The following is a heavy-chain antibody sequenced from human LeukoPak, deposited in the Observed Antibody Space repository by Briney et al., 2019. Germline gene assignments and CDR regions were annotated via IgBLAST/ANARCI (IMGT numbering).Heavy chain of an antibody. V-gene: IGHV3-30*02. J-gene: IGHJ4*02. D-gene: IGHD5-18*01. Sequence: PGVSLRLSCAAPGFTFSSYGMHWVRQAPGKGLEWVAFIRYDGSNKYYADSVKGRFTISRDNSKNTLFLQMNSLRAEDTAVYYCAKDSHRGYSYGQHYYFDYWGQGTLVTVSS. CDR1: GFTFSSYG. CDR3: AKDSHRGYSYGQHYYFDY. CDR2: IRYDGSNK.